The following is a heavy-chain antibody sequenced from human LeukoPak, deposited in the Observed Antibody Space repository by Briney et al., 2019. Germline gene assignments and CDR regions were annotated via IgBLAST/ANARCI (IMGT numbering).Heavy chain of an antibody. J-gene: IGHJ4*02. CDR3: TRGPPDGSGNYYPGDF. Sequence: PGGSLRLSCAASGFTFNDYATGWVRQAPGKGLEWVSTLSGSGLNTYYADSVKGRFTISRDNAKNTLYLQMNSLRVEDTAVYYCTRGPPDGSGNYYPGDFWGQGTLVTVSS. D-gene: IGHD3-10*01. CDR1: GFTFNDYA. CDR2: LSGSGLNT. V-gene: IGHV3-23*01.